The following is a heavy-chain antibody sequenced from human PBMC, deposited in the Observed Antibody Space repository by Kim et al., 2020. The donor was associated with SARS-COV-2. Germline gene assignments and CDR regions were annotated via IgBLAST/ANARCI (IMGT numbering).Heavy chain of an antibody. CDR1: GFTFSSYG. V-gene: IGHV3-30*03. CDR3: TGSSSSLFDY. Sequence: GGSLRLSCAASGFTFSSYGMHWVRQAPGKGLEWVAVISYDGSNKYYADSVKGRFTISRDNSKNTLYLQMNSLRAEDTAVYYCTGSSSSLFDYWGQGTLVTVSS. CDR2: ISYDGSNK. J-gene: IGHJ4*02. D-gene: IGHD6-6*01.